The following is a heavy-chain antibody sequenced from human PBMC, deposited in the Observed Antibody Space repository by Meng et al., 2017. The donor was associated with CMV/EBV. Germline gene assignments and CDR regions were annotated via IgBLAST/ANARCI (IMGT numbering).Heavy chain of an antibody. CDR3: SKVRAEGRGVRGVLWFDP. CDR1: GFTFISYA. CDR2: ISGSGGST. Sequence: GGSLRLSCAASGFTFISYAMSWVRQAPGKGLEWVSAISGSGGSTYYADSVKGRFTISRDNSKNTLYLQMNSLRAEDTAVYYWSKVRAEGRGVRGVLWFDPWGQGTLVTVSS. J-gene: IGHJ5*02. V-gene: IGHV3-23*01. D-gene: IGHD3-10*01.